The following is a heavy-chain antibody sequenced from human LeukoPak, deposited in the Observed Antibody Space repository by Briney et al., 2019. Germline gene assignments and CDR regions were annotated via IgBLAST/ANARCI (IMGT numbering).Heavy chain of an antibody. CDR1: GFAFSDDS. CDR3: AKECYYDSSGYPDY. Sequence: PGGSLRPSCVASGFAFSDDSMNWVRQAPGKGLEWVSSISSSSSYIYYADSVKGRFTISRDNAKNSLYLQMNSLRAEDTAVYYCAKECYYDSSGYPDYWGQGTLVTVSS. CDR2: ISSSSSYI. J-gene: IGHJ4*02. D-gene: IGHD3-22*01. V-gene: IGHV3-21*04.